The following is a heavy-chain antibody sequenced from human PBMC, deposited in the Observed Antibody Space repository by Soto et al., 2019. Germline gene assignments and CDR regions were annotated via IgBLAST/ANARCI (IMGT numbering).Heavy chain of an antibody. V-gene: IGHV3-21*01. D-gene: IGHD5-18*01. CDR1: GFTFSSYS. CDR3: ASSPEGPDTRGAY. Sequence: PGGSLRLSCAASGFTFSSYSMNWVRQAPGKGLEWVSSISSSSSYIYYADSVKGRFTISRDNAKNSLYLQMNSLRAEDTAVYYCASSPEGPDTRGAYWGQGTLVTVSS. CDR2: ISSSSSYI. J-gene: IGHJ4*02.